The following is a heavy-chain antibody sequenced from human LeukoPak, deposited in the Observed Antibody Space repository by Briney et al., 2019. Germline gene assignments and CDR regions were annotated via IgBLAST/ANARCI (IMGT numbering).Heavy chain of an antibody. Sequence: ASVKVSCKASGYTFTGYYMHWVRQAPGQGLEWMGRINPNSGGTNYAQKFQGRVTMTRDTSISTTYMELSRLRSDDTAVYYCAIPPLYDSSGHYYYYHYLDVWGKGTTVTVSS. D-gene: IGHD3-22*01. CDR2: INPNSGGT. CDR1: GYTFTGYY. J-gene: IGHJ6*03. V-gene: IGHV1-2*06. CDR3: AIPPLYDSSGHYYYYHYLDV.